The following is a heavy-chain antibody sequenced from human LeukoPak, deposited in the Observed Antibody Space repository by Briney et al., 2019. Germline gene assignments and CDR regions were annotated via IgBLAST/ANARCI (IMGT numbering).Heavy chain of an antibody. Sequence: AGGSLRLSCAASGFTFSSYAMSWVRQAPGKGLEWVSSISSSSRHIYYADSVKGRFTIFRDDAKNSLFLQMDSLRVEDTAMYYCVRDFSTVTTAYLHHWGQGTLLTVSS. V-gene: IGHV3-21*04. CDR2: ISSSSRHI. CDR3: VRDFSTVTTAYLHH. D-gene: IGHD4-17*01. CDR1: GFTFSSYA. J-gene: IGHJ1*01.